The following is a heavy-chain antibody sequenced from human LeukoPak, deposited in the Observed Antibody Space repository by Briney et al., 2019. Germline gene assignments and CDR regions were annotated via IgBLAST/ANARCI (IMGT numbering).Heavy chain of an antibody. CDR3: AKDRADGVGSGWLYFDY. CDR1: GFTFSSYA. CDR2: ISGSGGST. V-gene: IGHV3-23*01. Sequence: PGGSLRLSCAASGFTFSSYAMSWVRQAPGKGLEWVSAISGSGGSTYYADSVKGRFTISRDNSKNTLYLQMNSLRAEDTALYYCAKDRADGVGSGWLYFDYWGQGTLVTVSS. J-gene: IGHJ4*02. D-gene: IGHD6-19*01.